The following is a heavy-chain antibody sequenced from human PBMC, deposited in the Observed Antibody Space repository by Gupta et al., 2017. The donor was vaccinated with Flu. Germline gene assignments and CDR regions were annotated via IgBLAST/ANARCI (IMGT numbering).Heavy chain of an antibody. Sequence: EVQLVESGGGLVKPGGSLRLSCAASGFTFISYSMNWVRQAPGKGLEWVSSISSSSSYIYYADSVKGRFTISRDNAKNSPYLQMNSLRAEDTAVNYCARVRAYGDYDHGMDVWGQGTTVTVSS. J-gene: IGHJ6*02. CDR3: ARVRAYGDYDHGMDV. D-gene: IGHD4-17*01. CDR1: GFTFISYS. CDR2: ISSSSSYI. V-gene: IGHV3-21*01.